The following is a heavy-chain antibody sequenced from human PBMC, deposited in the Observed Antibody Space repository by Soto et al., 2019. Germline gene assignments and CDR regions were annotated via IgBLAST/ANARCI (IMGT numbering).Heavy chain of an antibody. CDR2: VWYDGSSK. V-gene: IGHV3-33*01. J-gene: IGHJ6*02. CDR3: GREIDCDYDGMDV. Sequence: GGSLRLSCEASGFTFSNFGMNWVRQAPGKGLEWGARVWYDGSSKYYVDSVKGRFTISRDNSKETVCLQMNSLRAEDTGVDYCGREIDCDYDGMDVWGQGTTVTVSS. CDR1: GFTFSNFG. D-gene: IGHD2-21*02.